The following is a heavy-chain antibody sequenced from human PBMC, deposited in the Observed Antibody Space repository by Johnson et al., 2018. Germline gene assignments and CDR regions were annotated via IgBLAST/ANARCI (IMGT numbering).Heavy chain of an antibody. CDR2: IIPILGIA. J-gene: IGHJ6*04. CDR1: GGTFSSYT. D-gene: IGHD2-2*01. V-gene: IGHV1-69*09. CDR3: ASSSTIQGMDV. Sequence: VQLVESGAEVKKPGSSXKVSCKASGGTFSSYTISWVRQAPGQGLEWMGRIIPILGIANYAQKFQGRVTITADKSTSTAYMELSSLRSEDTAVYYCASSSTIQGMDVWGKGTTVTVSS.